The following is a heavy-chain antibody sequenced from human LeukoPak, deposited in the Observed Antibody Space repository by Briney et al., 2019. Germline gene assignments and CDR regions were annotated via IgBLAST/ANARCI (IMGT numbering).Heavy chain of an antibody. CDR1: GGTFSSYA. CDR3: ARSAATEYNWFDP. V-gene: IGHV1-69*13. CDR2: IIPIFGTA. D-gene: IGHD2-2*01. J-gene: IGHJ5*02. Sequence: SVKVSCKASGGTFSSYAISWVRQAPGQGLEWMGGIIPIFGTANHAQKFQGRVTITADESTSTAYMELSSLRSEDTAVYYCARSAATEYNWFDPWGQGALVTVSS.